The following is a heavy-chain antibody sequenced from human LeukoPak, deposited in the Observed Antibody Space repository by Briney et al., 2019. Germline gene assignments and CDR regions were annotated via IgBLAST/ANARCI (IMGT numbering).Heavy chain of an antibody. CDR3: ATGQSTVVSNFDY. CDR2: FDPEDGET. CDR1: GYTLTELS. J-gene: IGHJ4*02. Sequence: ASVKVSCKVSGYTLTELSMHWVRQAPGKGLEWMGGFDPEDGETIYAQKFQGRVTMTEDTSTDTAYMELSSLRSEETAVYYCATGQSTVVSNFDYWGQGTLVTVSS. V-gene: IGHV1-24*01. D-gene: IGHD4-23*01.